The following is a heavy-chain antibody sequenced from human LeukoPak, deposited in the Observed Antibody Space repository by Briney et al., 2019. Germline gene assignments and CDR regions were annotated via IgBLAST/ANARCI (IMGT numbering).Heavy chain of an antibody. CDR2: MNPNSGNT. V-gene: IGHV1-8*01. CDR3: VSGWKYQQWMFDY. CDR1: GDTFTSYD. D-gene: IGHD2-2*01. Sequence: ASVKVSCKASGDTFTSYDINWVRQATGQGLEWMGWMNPNSGNTGYAQKFQGRVTMTRNTSISTAYMELSSLRSEDTAVCYCVSGWKYQQWMFDYWGQGTLVTVSS. J-gene: IGHJ4*02.